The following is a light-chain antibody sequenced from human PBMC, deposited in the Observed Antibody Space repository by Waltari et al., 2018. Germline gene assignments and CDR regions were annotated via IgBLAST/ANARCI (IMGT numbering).Light chain of an antibody. V-gene: IGLV2-14*01. CDR1: DSDFGAYDF. CDR2: EVS. Sequence: QSALTQPASVSGPPGQLSTIPCPGTDSDFGAYDFVSWYQQHPGKAPHLIIYEVSNRPSGISNRFSASKSGNTASLTISGLQAEDEADYYCSSYTTSSAPGVFGTGTRVTVL. CDR3: SSYTTSSAPGV. J-gene: IGLJ1*01.